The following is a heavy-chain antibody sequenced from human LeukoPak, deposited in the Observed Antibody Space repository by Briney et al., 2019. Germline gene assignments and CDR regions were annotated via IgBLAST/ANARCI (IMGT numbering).Heavy chain of an antibody. J-gene: IGHJ4*02. D-gene: IGHD6-13*01. Sequence: PGGSLRLSCAASGFTFSDYYMSWIRQAPGKGVEWVSYISSSGSTIYYADSVKGRFTISRDNAKNSLYLQMNSLRAEDTAVYYCARDTAAAGTTFDYWGQGTLVTVSS. CDR1: GFTFSDYY. CDR2: ISSSGSTI. CDR3: ARDTAAAGTTFDY. V-gene: IGHV3-11*01.